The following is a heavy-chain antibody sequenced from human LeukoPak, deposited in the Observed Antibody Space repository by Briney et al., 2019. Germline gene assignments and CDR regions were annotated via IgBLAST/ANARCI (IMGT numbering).Heavy chain of an antibody. J-gene: IGHJ4*02. V-gene: IGHV3-7*01. CDR2: IKYDGSLK. CDR1: GFSFSSHW. D-gene: IGHD2-15*01. Sequence: GSLRPSCAASGFSFSSHWMSWVRQAPGKGLEWVANIKYDGSLKFYVASVKGRFTISRDNAKSALFLEMNSLGVEDTAVYYCASSDASAANDWGQGTLVTVSS. CDR3: ASSDASAAND.